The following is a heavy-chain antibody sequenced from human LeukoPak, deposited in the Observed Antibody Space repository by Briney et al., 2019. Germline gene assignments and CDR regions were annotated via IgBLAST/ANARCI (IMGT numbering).Heavy chain of an antibody. D-gene: IGHD6-13*01. CDR2: IYSGGST. Sequence: PGGSLRLSCAASGFTVSSNYMSWVRQAPGKGLEWVSVIYSGGSTYYADSVKGRFTISRDNSKNTLYLQMNSLSAEDTAVYYCARAIAAAGTDYFDYWGQGTLVTVSS. V-gene: IGHV3-53*01. J-gene: IGHJ4*02. CDR1: GFTVSSNY. CDR3: ARAIAAAGTDYFDY.